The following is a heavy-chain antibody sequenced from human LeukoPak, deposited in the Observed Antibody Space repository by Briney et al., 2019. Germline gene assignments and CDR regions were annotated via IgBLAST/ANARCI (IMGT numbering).Heavy chain of an antibody. J-gene: IGHJ5*02. D-gene: IGHD6-13*01. Sequence: KPSETLSLTCSVSVRSISRYYWSWLRQPPGKGLEWIGSIYSSGSANYNPSLKSRATLSVDTSKNQFSLKPTSVTAADTAVYYCARFNYLLYSSSHNWFDPWGQGTLVTVSS. CDR2: IYSSGSA. CDR1: VRSISRYY. CDR3: ARFNYLLYSSSHNWFDP. V-gene: IGHV4-59*01.